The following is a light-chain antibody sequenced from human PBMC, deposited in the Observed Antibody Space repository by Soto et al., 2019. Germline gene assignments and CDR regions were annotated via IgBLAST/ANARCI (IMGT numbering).Light chain of an antibody. J-gene: IGKJ2*01. CDR3: QQRDT. CDR1: QSISSY. Sequence: EIVLTQSPVTLSLSPGERATLSCRASQSISSYLAWYQQKPGQAPRLFIYDASNRATGIPARVSGSGSGTDFTLTISSLEPDDFAVSYCQQRDTFGLGTKLEIK. V-gene: IGKV3-11*01. CDR2: DAS.